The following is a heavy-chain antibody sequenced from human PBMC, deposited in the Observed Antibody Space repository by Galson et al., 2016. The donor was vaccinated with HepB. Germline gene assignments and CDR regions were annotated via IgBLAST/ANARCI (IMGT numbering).Heavy chain of an antibody. J-gene: IGHJ4*02. CDR2: IKTKTDGGAT. CDR1: GFTFSHTW. Sequence: SLRLSCAASGFTFSHTWMSWVRQSPGKGLEWVGRIKTKTDGGATDYAAPVKGRFIISRDDSKNTLHLQINSLKPEDTAVYYCTAGPQPAAMASDHWGQGTLVTVSS. CDR3: TAGPQPAAMASDH. D-gene: IGHD2-2*01. V-gene: IGHV3-15*01.